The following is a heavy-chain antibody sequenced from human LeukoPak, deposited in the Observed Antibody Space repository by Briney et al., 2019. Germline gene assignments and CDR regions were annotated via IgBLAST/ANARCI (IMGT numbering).Heavy chain of an antibody. V-gene: IGHV4-34*01. J-gene: IGHJ4*02. CDR2: INHSGST. D-gene: IGHD3-22*01. CDR3: ARVGYYDSSGYYIRY. Sequence: SETLSLTCTVSGGSISGYYWGWIRQPPGKGLEWIGEINHSGSTNYNPSLKSRVTISVDTSKNQFSLKLSSVTAADTAVYYCARVGYYDSSGYYIRYWGQGTLVTVSS. CDR1: GGSISGYY.